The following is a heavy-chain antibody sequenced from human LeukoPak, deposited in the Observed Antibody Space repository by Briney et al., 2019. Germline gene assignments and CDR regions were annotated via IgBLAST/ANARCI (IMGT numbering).Heavy chain of an antibody. CDR2: ISYSGST. CDR1: GASISSYY. J-gene: IGHJ4*02. CDR3: ASLYRGVFDY. V-gene: IGHV4-59*01. D-gene: IGHD1-26*01. Sequence: SETLSLTCTVSGASISSYYWSWIRQPPGQRLEWIGYISYSGSTNYNPSLKSRVTLSVDTSKNLFSLKLSSVTAADTAVYYCASLYRGVFDYWGQGTLVTVSS.